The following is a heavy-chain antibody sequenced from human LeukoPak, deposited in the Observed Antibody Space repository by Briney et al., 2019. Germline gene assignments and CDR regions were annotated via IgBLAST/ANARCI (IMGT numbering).Heavy chain of an antibody. V-gene: IGHV3-23*01. CDR2: INENGRKT. CDR3: AKITKARTPNY. J-gene: IGHJ4*02. Sequence: GGSLRLSCAASGLTFSSYAMNWVRQASGKGLEWVSGINENGRKTYYADSVKGRFSISRDNSKNTLYLQMSDLRAEDTAVYFCAKITKARTPNYWGQGTLVTVSS. D-gene: IGHD2-2*01. CDR1: GLTFSSYA.